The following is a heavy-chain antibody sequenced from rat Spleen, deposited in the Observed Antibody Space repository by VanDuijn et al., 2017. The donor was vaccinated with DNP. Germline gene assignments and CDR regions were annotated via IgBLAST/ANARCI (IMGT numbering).Heavy chain of an antibody. CDR2: ISPSGSRT. V-gene: IGHV5-25*01. Sequence: EVQLVESGGGLVQPGRSLKLSCAASGFTFSNYYMAWVRQAPKKGLEWVAAISPSGSRTYYPDSVRGRFTISRDNAENTVYLQMDSLRSEDTATYYCAEWGPHTVLTGNWGQGVMVTVSS. D-gene: IGHD2-5*01. J-gene: IGHJ2*01. CDR1: GFTFSNYY. CDR3: AEWGPHTVLTGN.